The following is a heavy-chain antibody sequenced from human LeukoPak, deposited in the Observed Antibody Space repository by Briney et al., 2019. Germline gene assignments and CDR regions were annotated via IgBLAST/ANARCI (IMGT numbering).Heavy chain of an antibody. CDR1: GFTFSSYW. CDR3: ARDPPYLYSYGQRFDY. D-gene: IGHD5-18*01. J-gene: IGHJ4*02. CDR2: IKQDGSEK. Sequence: PGGSLRLSCAGSGFTFSSYWMTWVRQAPGKGLEWVANIKQDGSEKYYVDSVKGRFTISRDNAKNSLYLQMNSLRAEDTAVYYCARDPPYLYSYGQRFDYWGQGTLVTVSS. V-gene: IGHV3-7*03.